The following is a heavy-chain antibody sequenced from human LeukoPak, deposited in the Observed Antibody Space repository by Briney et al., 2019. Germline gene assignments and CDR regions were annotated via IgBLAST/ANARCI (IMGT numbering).Heavy chain of an antibody. V-gene: IGHV4-39*01. CDR3: ARLSGYNRDY. CDR2: VYYSGST. Sequence: SETLSLTCTVYGGSISSSSYYWGWIRQPPGKGLEWIGSVYYSGSTYYNPSLKSRVTISVDTSKNQFSLKLSSVTAADTAVYYCARLSGYNRDYWGQGTLVTVSS. D-gene: IGHD5-24*01. CDR1: GGSISSSSYY. J-gene: IGHJ4*02.